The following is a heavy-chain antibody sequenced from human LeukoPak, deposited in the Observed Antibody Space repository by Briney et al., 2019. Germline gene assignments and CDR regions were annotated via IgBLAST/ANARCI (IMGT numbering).Heavy chain of an antibody. CDR3: ARVPSMIRGVVNYGMDV. CDR1: GYSFTGYF. CDR2: INPNSGDT. J-gene: IGHJ6*02. D-gene: IGHD3-10*01. Sequence: ASVKVSCKTSGYSFTGYFMHWVRQAPGQGLEWMRWINPNSGDTKYAQRFQGRVTMTRDTSINTAYMEMRRLTSDDTAVYYCARVPSMIRGVVNYGMDVWGQGTTVTVSS. V-gene: IGHV1-2*02.